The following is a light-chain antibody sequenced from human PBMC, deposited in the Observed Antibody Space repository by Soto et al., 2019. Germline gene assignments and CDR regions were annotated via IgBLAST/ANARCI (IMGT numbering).Light chain of an antibody. J-gene: IGLJ3*02. CDR1: SSDNGRYNY. V-gene: IGLV2-11*01. CDR2: DVN. CDR3: CSYAGDYTWV. Sequence: QSALTQPRSVSGSPGQSVTISCTGTSSDNGRYNYVSWYHQHPGKAPKLMIYDVNERPSGVPDRFSGSKSANTASLTISGLQAEDEDDYYCCSYAGDYTWVFGGGTKLTVL.